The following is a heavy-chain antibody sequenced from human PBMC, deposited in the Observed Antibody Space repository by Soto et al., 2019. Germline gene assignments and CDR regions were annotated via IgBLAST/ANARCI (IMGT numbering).Heavy chain of an antibody. J-gene: IGHJ4*02. V-gene: IGHV3-21*01. Sequence: PGGSLRLSCAASGFTFSSYSMNWVRQAPGKGLEWVSSISSSSSYIYYADSVKGRFTISRDNAKNSLYLQMNSLRAEDTAVYYCARGGYQLLSQCYFDYWGQGTLVPVSS. D-gene: IGHD2-2*01. CDR1: GFTFSSYS. CDR3: ARGGYQLLSQCYFDY. CDR2: ISSSSSYI.